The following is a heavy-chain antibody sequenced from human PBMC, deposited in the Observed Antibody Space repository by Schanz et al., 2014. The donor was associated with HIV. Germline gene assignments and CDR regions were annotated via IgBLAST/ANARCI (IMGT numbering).Heavy chain of an antibody. D-gene: IGHD6-13*01. CDR3: ARASRIAASDRDPRLSYLYGMDV. CDR1: GFTFSTYG. J-gene: IGHJ6*02. CDR2: IWYDGRNK. V-gene: IGHV3-33*01. Sequence: QVQLVESGGGVVQPGRSLRLSCAASGFTFSTYGMHWVRQAPGKGLEWVADIWYDGRNKYYADSVKGRFTISRDNSKNIWYLQMNSLRAEDRAVYYCARASRIAASDRDPRLSYLYGMDVWGQGTTVIVSS.